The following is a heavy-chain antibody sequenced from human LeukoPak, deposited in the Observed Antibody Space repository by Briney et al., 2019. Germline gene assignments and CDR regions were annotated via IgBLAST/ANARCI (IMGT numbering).Heavy chain of an antibody. D-gene: IGHD2-2*01. CDR3: AKDDNIVVVPADAFDI. CDR2: ISESGAIT. CDR1: GFTFSSYA. Sequence: PGGSLRLSCAASGFTFSSYAMNWVRQAPGKGLKWVSGISESGAITHYADSVKGRFTISRDNSKNTLYLQMNSLRAEDTAVYYCAKDDNIVVVPADAFDIWGQGTMVTVSS. J-gene: IGHJ3*02. V-gene: IGHV3-23*01.